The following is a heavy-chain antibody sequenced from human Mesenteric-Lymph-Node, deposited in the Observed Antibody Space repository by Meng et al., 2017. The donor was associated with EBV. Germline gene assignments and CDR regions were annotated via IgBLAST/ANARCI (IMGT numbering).Heavy chain of an antibody. Sequence: QLQESRPGLLNPSDTPSLTCTVSGGSTGSPIYYGGWIRQPPGKGLEWIGTFSYSGTTYYNTSLKSRVTISVDMSKNQFSLKLSSVTAADTAVYFCARADYYDTSGVVDYWGQGTLVTVSS. CDR2: FSYSGTT. J-gene: IGHJ4*02. CDR1: GGSTGSPIYY. D-gene: IGHD3-22*01. V-gene: IGHV4-39*01. CDR3: ARADYYDTSGVVDY.